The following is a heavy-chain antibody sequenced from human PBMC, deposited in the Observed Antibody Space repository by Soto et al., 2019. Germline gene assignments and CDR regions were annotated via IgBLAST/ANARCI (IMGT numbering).Heavy chain of an antibody. V-gene: IGHV3-21*01. CDR3: ARGTGPRIRDSSLDY. D-gene: IGHD6-13*01. Sequence: GGSLRLSCAASGFTFSSYSMNWVRQAPGKGLEWVSSISSSSSYIYYADSVKGRFTISRDNAKNSLYLQMNSLRAEDTAVYYCARGTGPRIRDSSLDYWGQGILVTVSS. CDR2: ISSSSSYI. CDR1: GFTFSSYS. J-gene: IGHJ4*02.